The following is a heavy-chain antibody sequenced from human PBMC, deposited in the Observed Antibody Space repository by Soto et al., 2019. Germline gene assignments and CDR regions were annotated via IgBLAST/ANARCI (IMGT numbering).Heavy chain of an antibody. CDR2: TRNKANSYTT. CDR1: GFTFSDHY. CDR3: TISSGIQSGVYYMDV. J-gene: IGHJ6*03. Sequence: GGSLRLSCTASGFTFSDHYMDWVRQAPGKGLEWVGRTRNKANSYTTEYAASVKGRFTISRDDSKNSLYLQMNSLKTEDTAVYYCTISSGIQSGVYYMDVWGKGTTVTVSS. V-gene: IGHV3-72*01. D-gene: IGHD1-26*01.